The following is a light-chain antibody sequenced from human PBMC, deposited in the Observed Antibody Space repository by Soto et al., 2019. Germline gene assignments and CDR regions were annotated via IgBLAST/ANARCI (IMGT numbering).Light chain of an antibody. CDR2: GAS. CDR1: QSVRTS. J-gene: IGKJ2*01. CDR3: HQYAFWPYT. V-gene: IGKV3-15*01. Sequence: ETVMTQSPGTLSGSPGERATLSCRASQSVRTSLAWYQQKPGQAPRLLIYGASTRATDIPPRFSGSGSGTEFTLAIDSLQSEDFAVYYCHQYAFWPYTFGQGTKVDIK.